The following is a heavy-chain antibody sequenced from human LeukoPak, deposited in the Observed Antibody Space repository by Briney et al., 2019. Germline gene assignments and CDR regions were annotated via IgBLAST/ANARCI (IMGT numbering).Heavy chain of an antibody. CDR3: AKSGYNRFDY. Sequence: ASVKVSCKASGYAFTSYDINWVRQATGQGLEWMGYMNPNSGNGGYAQKFQGRVTITTDTSISTAYMELSGLTSEDTAVYYCAKSGYNRFDYWGQGTLVTVSS. CDR2: MNPNSGNG. D-gene: IGHD5-24*01. CDR1: GYAFTSYD. J-gene: IGHJ4*02. V-gene: IGHV1-8*03.